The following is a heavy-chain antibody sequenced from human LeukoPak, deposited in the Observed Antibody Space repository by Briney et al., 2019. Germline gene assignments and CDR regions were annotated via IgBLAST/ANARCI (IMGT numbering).Heavy chain of an antibody. D-gene: IGHD1-26*01. CDR2: INHSGNS. Sequence: PSETLSLTCAVYGGSFNGNYWIWIRQPPGKGLEWIGEINHSGNSNYNPSLKSRLTISVDTSKYQISLRLSSVTAADTAVYFCARKAVGPTSNFFDYWGQGTLVTVSS. CDR1: GGSFNGNY. V-gene: IGHV4-34*01. CDR3: ARKAVGPTSNFFDY. J-gene: IGHJ4*02.